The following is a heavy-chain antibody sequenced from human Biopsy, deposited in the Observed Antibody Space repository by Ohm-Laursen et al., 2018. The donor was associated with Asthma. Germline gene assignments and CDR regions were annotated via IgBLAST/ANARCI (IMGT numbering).Heavy chain of an antibody. CDR2: THYSGST. D-gene: IGHD5-12*01. CDR3: ASPVNRAFGGYEWAAVFDY. Sequence: SDTLSLTWTVSGASIRGSGSYWAWIRQAPGKGPEWIGTTHYSGSTFYRPSLRSRVTMSLDTSTNQFSLRVRFVTATDTAVYYCASPVNRAFGGYEWAAVFDYWGQGILVTVSS. CDR1: GASIRGSGSY. V-gene: IGHV4-39*01. J-gene: IGHJ4*02.